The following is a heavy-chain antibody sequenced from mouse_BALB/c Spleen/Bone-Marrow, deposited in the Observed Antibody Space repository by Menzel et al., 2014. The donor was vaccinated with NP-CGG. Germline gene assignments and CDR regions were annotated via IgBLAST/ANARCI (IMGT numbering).Heavy chain of an antibody. CDR2: ISGSGSST. J-gene: IGHJ2*01. CDR3: ARGRDWFDY. Sequence: EVNLVESGGGLVQPGGSLKLSCAASGFTFSGYGMSWVRQTPDKGLELAATISGSGSSTYYPDSVKGRFTISRDNARNTLCLQMSSLKSEDTAMYYCARGRDWFDYWGQGTTLTVSS. CDR1: GFTFSGYG. V-gene: IGHV5-6-3*01. D-gene: IGHD3-3*01.